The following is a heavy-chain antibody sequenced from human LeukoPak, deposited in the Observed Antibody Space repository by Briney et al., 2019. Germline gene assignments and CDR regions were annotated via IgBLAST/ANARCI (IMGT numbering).Heavy chain of an antibody. Sequence: SVKVSCKASGYTFTSYDINWVRQATGQGLEWMGRIIPILGIANYAQKFQGRVTMTRDTSTSTVYMELSSLRSEDTAVYYCARDFIANLGTPWDEYYFDYWGQGTLVTVSS. CDR1: GYTFTSYD. V-gene: IGHV1-69*04. CDR2: IIPILGIA. J-gene: IGHJ4*02. CDR3: ARDFIANLGTPWDEYYFDY. D-gene: IGHD1-26*01.